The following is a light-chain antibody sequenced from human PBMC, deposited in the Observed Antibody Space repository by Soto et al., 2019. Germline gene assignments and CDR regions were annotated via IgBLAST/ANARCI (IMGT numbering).Light chain of an antibody. CDR1: QRVRSY. CDR3: HQRSKWPLT. V-gene: IGKV3-11*01. CDR2: DAS. Sequence: PGERATLSCRASQRVRSYLAWYQQKPGQAPRLLIYDASNRATDIPARFSGSGSGTDFTLTISSLDPEDSAVYYCHQRSKWPLTFGGGTKVEIK. J-gene: IGKJ4*01.